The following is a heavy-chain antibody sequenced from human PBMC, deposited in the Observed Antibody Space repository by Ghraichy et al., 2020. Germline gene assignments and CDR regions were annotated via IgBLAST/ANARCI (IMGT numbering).Heavy chain of an antibody. D-gene: IGHD2-2*02. J-gene: IGHJ4*02. Sequence: SQTLSLTCTVSGGSISSYYWSWIRQPPGKGLEWIGYIYYSASTNYNPSLKSRVTISVDTSKNQFSLKLSSVTAADTAVYYCARAQFCSSTSCYMVDYWGQGTLVTVSS. V-gene: IGHV4-59*01. CDR3: ARAQFCSSTSCYMVDY. CDR2: IYYSAST. CDR1: GGSISSYY.